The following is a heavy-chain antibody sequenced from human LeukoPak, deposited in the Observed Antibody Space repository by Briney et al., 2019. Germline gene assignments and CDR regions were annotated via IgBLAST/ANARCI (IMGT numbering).Heavy chain of an antibody. CDR1: GGSISSGGYS. V-gene: IGHV4-30-2*01. CDR3: ARADYYYGMDV. Sequence: SQTLSLTCAVSGGSISSGGYSWSWIRQPPGKGLEWIGYIYHSGSTYYNPSLKSRVTISVDRSKNQFSLKLSSVTAADTAVYYCARADYYYGMDVWGKGTTVTVSS. J-gene: IGHJ6*04. CDR2: IYHSGST.